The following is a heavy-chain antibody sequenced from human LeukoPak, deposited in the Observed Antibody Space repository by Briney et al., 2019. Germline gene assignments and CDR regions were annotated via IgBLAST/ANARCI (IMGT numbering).Heavy chain of an antibody. V-gene: IGHV4-59*01. Sequence: SETLSLTCTVSGGSISSYYWSWIRQPPGKGLEWIGYIYYSGSTNYNPSLKSRVTISIDTSKNQFSLKLSSVTAADTAVYYCARESGSSWLDYWGQGTLVTVSS. CDR3: ARESGSSWLDY. D-gene: IGHD6-13*01. J-gene: IGHJ4*02. CDR2: IYYSGST. CDR1: GGSISSYY.